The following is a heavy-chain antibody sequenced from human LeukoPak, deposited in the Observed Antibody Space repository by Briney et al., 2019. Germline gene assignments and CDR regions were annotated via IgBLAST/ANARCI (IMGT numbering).Heavy chain of an antibody. Sequence: SETLSLTCTVSGDSINIDNYYWGWIRQPPGKGLEWIGIVYYSGSTYYSTSLKSRVTISVDTSKNQFSLKVSSVTAADTAVYYCARDSSGDGYSSGYHWGQGTLVTVSS. CDR2: VYYSGST. J-gene: IGHJ5*02. CDR1: GDSINIDNYY. D-gene: IGHD6-25*01. CDR3: ARDSSGDGYSSGYH. V-gene: IGHV4-39*07.